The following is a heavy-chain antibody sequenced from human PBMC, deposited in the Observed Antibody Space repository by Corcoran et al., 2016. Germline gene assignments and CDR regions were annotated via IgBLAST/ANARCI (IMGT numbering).Heavy chain of an antibody. V-gene: IGHV3-21*01. CDR1: GFTFTSYS. CDR2: INSVSSSI. CDR3: TTEADYGDYWWY. J-gene: IGHJ4*02. D-gene: IGHD4-17*01. Sequence: EVQLVESGGGLVKPGGSPRLSCAASGFTFTSYSMNWVRQAPGRGLEWVSSINSVSSSIYYADSVKGRFTISRDNAKSSLYLQMNSLRAEDTALYYCTTEADYGDYWWYWGQGALVTVSS.